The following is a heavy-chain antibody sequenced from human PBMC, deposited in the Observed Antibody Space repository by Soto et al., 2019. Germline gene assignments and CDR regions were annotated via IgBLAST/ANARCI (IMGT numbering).Heavy chain of an antibody. CDR1: GYSFTSYW. CDR2: IYPGDSDT. J-gene: IGHJ1*01. CDR3: ARVYDSSGYYPEYFQH. D-gene: IGHD3-22*01. Sequence: PVESLKISCKGSGYSFTSYWIGWVRQMPVKGLEWMGIIYPGDSDTRYSPSFQGQVTISADKSISTAYLQWSSLKASDTAMYYCARVYDSSGYYPEYFQHWGQGTLVTVSS. V-gene: IGHV5-51*01.